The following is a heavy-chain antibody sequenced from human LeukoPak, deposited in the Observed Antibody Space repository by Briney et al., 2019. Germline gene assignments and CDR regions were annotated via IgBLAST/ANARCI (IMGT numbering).Heavy chain of an antibody. Sequence: SETLSLTCTVSGGSFSSSCYYWVWIRQPPGKGRDWIGSIYYSGSTYYNPSLKSRVTISVDTSKDLFSLKLSSVAAADTDVYYCARVKKYYYYMDVWGKGTTVTVSS. CDR2: IYYSGST. J-gene: IGHJ6*03. CDR1: GGSFSSSCYY. V-gene: IGHV4-39*07. CDR3: ARVKKYYYYMDV.